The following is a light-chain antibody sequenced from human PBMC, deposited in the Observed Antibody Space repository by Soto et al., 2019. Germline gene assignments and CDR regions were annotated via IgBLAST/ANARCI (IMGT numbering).Light chain of an antibody. Sequence: QSVLTQPAYVSGSPGQSITISCTGTSSDVGGYNYVSWYQQHPGKAPKLMIYEVSNRPSGVSNRFSGSKSGNTASLTISGLQAEDEADYYCSSYTSSSVVFGGGTQLTVL. CDR3: SSYTSSSVV. V-gene: IGLV2-14*01. J-gene: IGLJ2*01. CDR1: SSDVGGYNY. CDR2: EVS.